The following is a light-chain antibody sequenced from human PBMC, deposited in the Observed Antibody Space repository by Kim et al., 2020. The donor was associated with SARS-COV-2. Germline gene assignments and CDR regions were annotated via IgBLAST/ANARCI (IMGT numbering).Light chain of an antibody. CDR1: QSISSY. Sequence: ASVGDRVTITCRASQSISSYLNWYQQKPGKAPKLLIYAASSLQSGVPSRFSGSGSGTDFTLTISSLQPEDFATYYCQQSCSTPPTFGGGTKVDIK. J-gene: IGKJ4*01. V-gene: IGKV1-39*01. CDR2: AAS. CDR3: QQSCSTPPT.